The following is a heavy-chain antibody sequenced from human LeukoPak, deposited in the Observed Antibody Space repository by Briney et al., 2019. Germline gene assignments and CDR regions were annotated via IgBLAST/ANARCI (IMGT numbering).Heavy chain of an antibody. V-gene: IGHV3-7*01. CDR3: ARKYHDAFDI. J-gene: IGHJ3*02. Sequence: TGGSLRLSCAASGFTLSSYWMSWVRQAPGKGLEWVANIKQDGSEKYYVDSVKGRFTISRDNAKNSLYLQMNSLRAEDTAVYYCARKYHDAFDIWGQGTMVTVSS. CDR1: GFTLSSYW. D-gene: IGHD6-6*01. CDR2: IKQDGSEK.